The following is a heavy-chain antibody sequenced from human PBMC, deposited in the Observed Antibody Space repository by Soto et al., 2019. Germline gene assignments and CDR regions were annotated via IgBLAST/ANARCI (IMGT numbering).Heavy chain of an antibody. V-gene: IGHV3-9*01. Sequence: PGGSLRLSCAASGFTFDDYAMHWVRQVPGKGLEWVSGMSWNSASIGYADSVKGRFTTSRDNAKNSLYLEMNSLRTEATALYSCVNDRGHDFCNRYFNFWGHGTPVTVSS. CDR3: VNDRGHDFCNRYFNF. CDR1: GFTFDDYA. D-gene: IGHD3-3*01. CDR2: MSWNSASI. J-gene: IGHJ4*01.